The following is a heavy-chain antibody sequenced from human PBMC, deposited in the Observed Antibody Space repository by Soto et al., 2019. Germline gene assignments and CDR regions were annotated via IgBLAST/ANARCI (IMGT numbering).Heavy chain of an antibody. CDR2: IIQDGTT. CDR1: GFTFETYS. J-gene: IGHJ4*02. CDR3: AKDMRPDGVWDFDY. Sequence: EVQLLESGGGLVQPGGSLRLSCAASGFTFETYSMVWVRKAPGRGPEWVSGIIQDGTTYYVDSVKGRFTISRDNSRNTVDLQMTTLIGEDTAVYYCAKDMRPDGVWDFDYWGQGTLVTVSS. D-gene: IGHD4-17*01. V-gene: IGHV3-23*01.